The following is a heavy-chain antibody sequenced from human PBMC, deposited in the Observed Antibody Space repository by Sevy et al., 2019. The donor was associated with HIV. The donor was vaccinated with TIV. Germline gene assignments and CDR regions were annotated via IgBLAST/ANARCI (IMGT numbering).Heavy chain of an antibody. CDR3: AKDAYCNGGTCYGGLGH. J-gene: IGHJ4*02. V-gene: IGHV3-33*06. CDR1: GFTFNIYG. CDR2: IWYDGSRE. D-gene: IGHD2-15*01. Sequence: GGSLRLSCAASGFTFNIYGMHWVRQAPGKGLEWVAIIWYDGSREYYADSVKGRFTISRDNSKNTLYLQMSILRGDDTAVYYCAKDAYCNGGTCYGGLGHWGQGTLVTVSS.